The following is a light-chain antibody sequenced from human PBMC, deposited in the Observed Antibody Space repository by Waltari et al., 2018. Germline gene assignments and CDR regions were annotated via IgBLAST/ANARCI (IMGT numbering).Light chain of an antibody. J-gene: IGKJ4*01. CDR2: GAS. V-gene: IGKV3-20*01. Sequence: RARKGLCSNALAWYTRKPGLAPRLLIAGASSRAAGIPDRFGGSGSGTDFTLTISRLEPDDCAVYYCQQYGSSPLTFGGGAKVEIK. CDR1: KGLCSNA. CDR3: QQYGSSPLT.